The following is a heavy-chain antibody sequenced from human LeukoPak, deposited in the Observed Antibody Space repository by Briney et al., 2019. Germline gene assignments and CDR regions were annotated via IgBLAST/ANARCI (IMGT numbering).Heavy chain of an antibody. J-gene: IGHJ5*02. CDR2: IMPIFGTA. CDR1: GGTFANYP. D-gene: IGHD2/OR15-2a*01. Sequence: SVKVSCKTSGGTFANYPISWVRQAPGQGLEWMGGIMPIFGTANYAEKFQARVTITADESTSTVFMELRSLKSEDTAVYYCARDPEIVVSGTTFAAYKWFDPWGQGTLLTVSS. CDR3: ARDPEIVVSGTTFAAYKWFDP. V-gene: IGHV1-69*13.